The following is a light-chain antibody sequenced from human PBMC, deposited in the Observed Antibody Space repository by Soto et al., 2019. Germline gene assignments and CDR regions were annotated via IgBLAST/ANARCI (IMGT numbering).Light chain of an antibody. CDR1: QNIITN. CDR2: GAS. V-gene: IGKV3-15*01. CDR3: QQYHNWPPKYT. J-gene: IGKJ2*01. Sequence: EMMMTQSPATLSVSRGDRATLSCRASQNIITNLAWYQLKPGQAPRLLIYGASTMATGVPARFSGSGSGTEFTLTISSLQSEDFAVYYCQQYHNWPPKYTFGQGTKLEIK.